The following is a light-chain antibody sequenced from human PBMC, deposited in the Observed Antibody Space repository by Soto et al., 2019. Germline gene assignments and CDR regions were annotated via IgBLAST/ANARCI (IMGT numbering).Light chain of an antibody. Sequence: DIQMTQSPSSLSASVGDRVTITCRASQGIRNYLAWYHQKPGKVPKVLIYAASTLQSGVPSRFSGSGSGTDFTLTISSLQPEDVATYYCQQTSAFPRTFGQGTKVDVK. CDR2: AAS. CDR1: QGIRNY. CDR3: QQTSAFPRT. J-gene: IGKJ1*01. V-gene: IGKV1-27*01.